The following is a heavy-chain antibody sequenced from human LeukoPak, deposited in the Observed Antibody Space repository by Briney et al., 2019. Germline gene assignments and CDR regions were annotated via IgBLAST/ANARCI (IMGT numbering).Heavy chain of an antibody. J-gene: IGHJ4*02. CDR3: ARHDKQGAADYFDY. Sequence: GESLQISCKGSGYRFTSYWIGWVRQLPGKGLEWMGIIYPGDSDTRYSPSFQGQVTISADKSISTAYLQWSSLKASDTAMYYCARHDKQGAADYFDYWGQGTLVTVSS. D-gene: IGHD3-22*01. CDR2: IYPGDSDT. V-gene: IGHV5-51*01. CDR1: GYRFTSYW.